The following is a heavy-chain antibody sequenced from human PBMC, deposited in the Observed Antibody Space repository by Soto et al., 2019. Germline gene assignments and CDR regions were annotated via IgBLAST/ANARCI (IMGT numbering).Heavy chain of an antibody. CDR2: IKGDGTTT. J-gene: IGHJ3*02. CDR3: VRDRGTPDSFDI. D-gene: IGHD1-26*01. V-gene: IGHV3-74*01. CDR1: GFNFSPYF. Sequence: EAPLVESGGGLPQPGGSLRLSCVASGFNFSPYFMAWVRQGPGRGLEWVSHIKGDGTTTAYADSVRGRFIISRDNGRNTLFLQMNSLTDEDTAVYYCVRDRGTPDSFDIWGQGTTVIVSS.